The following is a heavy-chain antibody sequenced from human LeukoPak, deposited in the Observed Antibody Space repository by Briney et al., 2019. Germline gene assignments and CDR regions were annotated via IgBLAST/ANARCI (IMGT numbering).Heavy chain of an antibody. CDR2: ISNDGSNE. Sequence: GGSLRLSCAASGFTFSSYGMHWVRQAPGKGLEWVAVISNDGSNEFYADSVKGRFTISRDTSKNTLYLQMNSLRTEDTAVYYCARDYSIPPAAGSLYNWFAPWGQGTLVTVSS. V-gene: IGHV3-30*03. D-gene: IGHD6-13*01. CDR3: ARDYSIPPAAGSLYNWFAP. CDR1: GFTFSSYG. J-gene: IGHJ5*02.